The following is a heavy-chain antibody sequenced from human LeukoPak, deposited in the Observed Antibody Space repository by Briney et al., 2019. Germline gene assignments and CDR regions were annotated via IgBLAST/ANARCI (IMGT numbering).Heavy chain of an antibody. J-gene: IGHJ4*02. D-gene: IGHD1-26*01. Sequence: PGGSLRLSCAASGFTFSSYGMNWVRQAPGKGLEWVSTISGSGGDTYYADSVKGRFTISRDNSKNTLYLQMNSLRAEDTAVYYCAKNSGSYGYYFDYWGQGTLVTVSS. CDR2: ISGSGGDT. CDR3: AKNSGSYGYYFDY. CDR1: GFTFSSYG. V-gene: IGHV3-23*01.